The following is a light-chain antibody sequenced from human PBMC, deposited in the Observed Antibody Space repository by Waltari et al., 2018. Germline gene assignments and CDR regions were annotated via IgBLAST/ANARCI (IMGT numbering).Light chain of an antibody. CDR1: QTVRSF. Sequence: SARAIQTVRSFLAWYQQKPGQAPRLLIFDASSRAPGIPAKFRGSGSGTDFTLTVSNLEPEDFAVYYCLQRSNWPYTFGQGTRVEIK. CDR2: DAS. V-gene: IGKV3-11*01. J-gene: IGKJ2*01. CDR3: LQRSNWPYT.